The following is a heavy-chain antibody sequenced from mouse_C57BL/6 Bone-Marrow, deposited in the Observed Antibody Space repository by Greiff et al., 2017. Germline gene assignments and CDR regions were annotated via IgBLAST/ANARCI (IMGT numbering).Heavy chain of an antibody. J-gene: IGHJ1*03. D-gene: IGHD1-1*01. CDR3: ARGGAITTVVDWYFDV. Sequence: QVQLQQPGAELVMPGASVKLSCKASGYTFTSYWMHWVKQRPGQGLEWIGEIDPSDSYTNYNQKFKGKSTLTVDKSSSTAYMQLSSLTSEDSAVYYCARGGAITTVVDWYFDVWGTGTTVTVSS. CDR2: IDPSDSYT. V-gene: IGHV1-69*01. CDR1: GYTFTSYW.